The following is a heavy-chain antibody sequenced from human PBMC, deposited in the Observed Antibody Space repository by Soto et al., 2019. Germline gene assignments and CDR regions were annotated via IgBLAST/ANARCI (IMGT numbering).Heavy chain of an antibody. CDR1: GYTFTSYA. CDR3: ARTEGHYYDSSGYPNWFDP. D-gene: IGHD3-22*01. V-gene: IGHV1-3*01. CDR2: INAGNGNT. J-gene: IGHJ5*02. Sequence: ASVKVSCKASGYTFTSYAMHWVRQAPGQRLEWMGWINAGNGNTKYSQKFQGRVTITRDTSASTAYMELSSLRSEDTAVYYCARTEGHYYDSSGYPNWFDPWGQGTLVTVSS.